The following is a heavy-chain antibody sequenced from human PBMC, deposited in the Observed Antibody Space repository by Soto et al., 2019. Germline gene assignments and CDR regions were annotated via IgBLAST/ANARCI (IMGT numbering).Heavy chain of an antibody. D-gene: IGHD2-8*01. CDR1: GYSFTDYH. V-gene: IGHV1-2*04. Sequence: ASVKVSCKASGYSFTDYHIHWVRQAPGQGLEWLGRINPKSGGTSTAQKFQGWVTMTTDTSISTASMELTRLTSDDTAIYYCARGDSTDCSNGVCSFFYNLDMDVWGQGTRVTVSS. CDR3: ARGDSTDCSNGVCSFFYNLDMDV. CDR2: INPKSGGT. J-gene: IGHJ6*02.